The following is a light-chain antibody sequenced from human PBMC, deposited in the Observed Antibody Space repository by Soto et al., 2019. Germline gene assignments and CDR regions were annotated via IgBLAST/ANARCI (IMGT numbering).Light chain of an antibody. J-gene: IGKJ5*01. V-gene: IGKV3-11*01. CDR2: DAS. CDR1: QSVTSY. CDR3: QHRYNWPFT. Sequence: EIVLTQSPATLPLSPGERATLSCRARQSVTSYLVWYQQKPGQAPRLLIYDASNRATGIPARFTGSGSGTDFTLTISSLEPEDFAVYYCQHRYNWPFTFGQGTRLEIK.